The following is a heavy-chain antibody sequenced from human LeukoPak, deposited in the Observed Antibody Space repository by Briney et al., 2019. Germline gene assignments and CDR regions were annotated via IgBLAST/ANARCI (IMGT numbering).Heavy chain of an antibody. CDR1: GGSISSYY. CDR3: ARLSSWSSSWYANWFDP. D-gene: IGHD6-13*01. CDR2: IYYSGST. V-gene: IGHV4-59*08. Sequence: SETLSLTCTVSGGSISSYYWSWIRQPPGKGLEWIGYIYYSGSTNYNPSLKSRVTIPVDTSKNQFSLKLSSVTAADTAVYYCARLSSWSSSWYANWFDPWGQGTLVTVSS. J-gene: IGHJ5*02.